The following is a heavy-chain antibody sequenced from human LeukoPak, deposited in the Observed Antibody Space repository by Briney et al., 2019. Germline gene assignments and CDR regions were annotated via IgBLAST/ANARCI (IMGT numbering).Heavy chain of an antibody. J-gene: IGHJ6*04. Sequence: ASVKVSCKASGYTFTSYAMHWVRQAPGQRLEWMGWINAGNGNTKYSQKFQGRVTITRDTSASTAYMELSSLRSEDTAVYYCARVGHDILTGYYRYGMDVWGKGTTVTVSS. CDR2: INAGNGNT. CDR3: ARVGHDILTGYYRYGMDV. CDR1: GYTFTSYA. V-gene: IGHV1-3*01. D-gene: IGHD3-9*01.